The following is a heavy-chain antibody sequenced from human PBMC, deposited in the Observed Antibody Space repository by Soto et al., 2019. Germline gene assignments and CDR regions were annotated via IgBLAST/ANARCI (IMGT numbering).Heavy chain of an antibody. V-gene: IGHV4-30-4*01. D-gene: IGHD2-15*01. CDR2: LYNSGST. CDR1: GGFITSDHYF. Sequence: QVQLQESGPGLVKPSQTLSLTCAVSGGFITSDHYFWSWIRQPPGKGLEWIGHLYNSGSTYTNPSLDSRASISVDTSNNQFSLSLISMTAADTAVYSCARGPSADKVDCWGQGILVTVSS. J-gene: IGHJ4*02. CDR3: ARGPSADKVDC.